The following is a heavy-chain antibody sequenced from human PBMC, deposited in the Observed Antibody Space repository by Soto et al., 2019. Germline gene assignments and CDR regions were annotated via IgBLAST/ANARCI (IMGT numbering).Heavy chain of an antibody. CDR3: ARDSGYSGYDNYFDY. D-gene: IGHD5-12*01. CDR2: INPNSGGT. J-gene: IGHJ4*02. Sequence: QVQLVQSGAEVKKPGASVKVSCKASGYTFTGYYMHWVRQAPGQGLEWMGWINPNSGGTNYAQKFRGWVTMTRDTSISTAYMELSRLRSDDTAVYYCARDSGYSGYDNYFDYWGQGTLVTVSS. CDR1: GYTFTGYY. V-gene: IGHV1-2*04.